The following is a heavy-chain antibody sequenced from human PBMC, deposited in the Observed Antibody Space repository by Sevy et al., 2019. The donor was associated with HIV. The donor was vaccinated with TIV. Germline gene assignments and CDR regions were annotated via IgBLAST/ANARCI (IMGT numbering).Heavy chain of an antibody. Sequence: GSLRLSCAASGFTFSTYWVSWVRQAPGKGLELVANIKKDGSEKYYVDSVKGRFTISRDNAKSSLYLQMKSLRAEDTAVYYCARDCSSTSCLWGLDVWGQWTTVTVSS. J-gene: IGHJ6*02. CDR1: GFTFSTYW. CDR2: IKKDGSEK. V-gene: IGHV3-7*03. CDR3: ARDCSSTSCLWGLDV. D-gene: IGHD2-2*01.